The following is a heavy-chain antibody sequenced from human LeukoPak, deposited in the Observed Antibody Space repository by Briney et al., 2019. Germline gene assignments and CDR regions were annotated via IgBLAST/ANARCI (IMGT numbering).Heavy chain of an antibody. D-gene: IGHD3-10*01. CDR2: IYYSGST. CDR3: ARDLRITMVRGKSPREDY. V-gene: IGHV4-30-4*01. Sequence: SQTLSLTCTVSGGSISSGDYYWSWILQPPGKGLEWMGYIYYSGSTYYNPSLKSRGPTSVDTSKNQFSLKLSSVPAADTAVYYCARDLRITMVRGKSPREDYWGQGTLVTVSS. CDR1: GGSISSGDYY. J-gene: IGHJ4*02.